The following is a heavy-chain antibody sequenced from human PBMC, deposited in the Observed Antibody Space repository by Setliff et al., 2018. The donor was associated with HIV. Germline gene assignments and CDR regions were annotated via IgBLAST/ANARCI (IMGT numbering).Heavy chain of an antibody. CDR3: ARGVRGVVNGMDV. J-gene: IGHJ6*02. Sequence: LRLSCAASGFSFSSYWMHWVRQAPGQGLVWVSRINTDGSSTSYADSVKGRFTISRDNAKNTLYLQMNSLRAEDTAVYYCARGVRGVVNGMDVWGQGTTVTVSS. CDR1: GFSFSSYW. D-gene: IGHD3-10*01. V-gene: IGHV3-74*01. CDR2: INTDGSST.